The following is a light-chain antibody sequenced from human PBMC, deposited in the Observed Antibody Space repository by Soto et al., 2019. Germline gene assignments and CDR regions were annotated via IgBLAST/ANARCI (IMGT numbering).Light chain of an antibody. CDR3: SSYAGSNNFVV. CDR2: EVN. Sequence: QSALTQPPSASGSPGQSVTISCTGTSNDVGGYNFVSWFQQTPGKAPKLMIYEVNKRPSGVPDRFSGSRSGNTASLTVSGRQAEDEADYYCSSYAGSNNFVVVGGGTKLTVL. CDR1: SNDVGGYNF. V-gene: IGLV2-8*01. J-gene: IGLJ2*01.